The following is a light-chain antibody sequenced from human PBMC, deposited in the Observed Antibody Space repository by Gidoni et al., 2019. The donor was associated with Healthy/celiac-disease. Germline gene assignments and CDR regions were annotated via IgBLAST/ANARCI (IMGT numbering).Light chain of an antibody. CDR2: DDS. Sequence: SYALTQPPSASVAPGQTARITCGGNNIGSKRVHWYQQKPGQAPVLVVYDDSARPSGIPERFSGSNSGNTATLTISRVEAGDEADYYCQVWDSSSDHVGFGGGTKLTVL. CDR1: NIGSKR. V-gene: IGLV3-21*02. J-gene: IGLJ2*01. CDR3: QVWDSSSDHVG.